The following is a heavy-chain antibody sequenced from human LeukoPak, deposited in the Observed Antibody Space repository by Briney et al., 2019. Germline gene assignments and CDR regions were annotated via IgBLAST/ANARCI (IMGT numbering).Heavy chain of an antibody. J-gene: IGHJ4*02. V-gene: IGHV3-7*01. Sequence: PGGSLRLSCGASGFTFSSYWMSWVRQAPGKGLEWVANIKEDGSETHYEDSVKGRFTISRDNAKYSLYVQMNSLRAEDTAVYYCARDGYLAPVIAFLDYWGQGTPVTVSS. CDR1: GFTFSSYW. CDR3: ARDGYLAPVIAFLDY. D-gene: IGHD2-2*03. CDR2: IKEDGSET.